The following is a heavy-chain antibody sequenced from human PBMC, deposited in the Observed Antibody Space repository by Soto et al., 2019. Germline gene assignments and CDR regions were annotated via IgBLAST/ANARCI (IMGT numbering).Heavy chain of an antibody. Sequence: EVQLVESGGGLVQPGGSLRLSCAASGFTFSSYWMHWVRQAPGKGLVWVSRINRDGSGTTYADSVNGRCNISRDNAKNTLYLQRNSLRADDTAVYYCTRITIVGWAVFVYWGQGTLVTVSS. CDR3: TRITIVGWAVFVY. V-gene: IGHV3-74*01. CDR1: GFTFSSYW. D-gene: IGHD6-19*01. CDR2: INRDGSGT. J-gene: IGHJ4*02.